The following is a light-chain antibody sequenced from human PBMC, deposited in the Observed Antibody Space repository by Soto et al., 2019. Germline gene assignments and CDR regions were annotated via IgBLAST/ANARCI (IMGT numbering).Light chain of an antibody. Sequence: QSVLTQPASVSGSPGQSITISCTGSSSDVGGYNLVSWYQHHPGKAPKLIIYEGSNRPSGVSNRFFGSKSGNTASLTISGLQAEDEDDYHCCSYAGSSSYVFGTGTKLTVL. CDR2: EGS. CDR1: SSDVGGYNL. J-gene: IGLJ1*01. CDR3: CSYAGSSSYV. V-gene: IGLV2-23*01.